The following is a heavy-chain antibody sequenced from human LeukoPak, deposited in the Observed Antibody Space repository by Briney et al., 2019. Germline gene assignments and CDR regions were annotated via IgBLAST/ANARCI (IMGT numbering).Heavy chain of an antibody. Sequence: GGSLRLSCTASGFTFGDYAMSWVRQAPGKGLEWVGFIRSKAYGGTTEYAASVKGRFTISRDDSKSIAYLQMNSLKTEDTAVYYCTREAVGYCSSTSCYNGASLFYYYGMDVWGQGTTVTVSS. CDR1: GFTFGDYA. CDR2: IRSKAYGGTT. CDR3: TREAVGYCSSTSCYNGASLFYYYGMDV. J-gene: IGHJ6*02. D-gene: IGHD2-2*02. V-gene: IGHV3-49*04.